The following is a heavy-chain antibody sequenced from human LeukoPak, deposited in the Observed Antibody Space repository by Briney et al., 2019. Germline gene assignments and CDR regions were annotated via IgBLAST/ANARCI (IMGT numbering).Heavy chain of an antibody. J-gene: IGHJ3*02. Sequence: PSETLSHTCTVSGGSISSYYWSWIRQPPGKGLEWIGYIYYSGSTNYNPSLKSRVTISVDTSKNQFSLKLSSVTAADTAVYYCARDRSYAFDIWGQGTMVTVSS. V-gene: IGHV4-59*01. D-gene: IGHD3-10*01. CDR2: IYYSGST. CDR1: GGSISSYY. CDR3: ARDRSYAFDI.